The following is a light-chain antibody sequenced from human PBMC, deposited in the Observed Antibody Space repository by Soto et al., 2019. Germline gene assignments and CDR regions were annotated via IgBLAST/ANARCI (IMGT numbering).Light chain of an antibody. Sequence: DIVMTQSPDSLAESLGERATINCKSSQSVLYSTNNKNYLAWYQQKPGQPPKLLVYRPGTRNSGVPDRISGSGSGTDFPLTISSLQADDVAVFYCQLYYITPLTFGGGTKVEIK. J-gene: IGKJ4*01. V-gene: IGKV4-1*01. CDR1: QSVLYSTNNKNY. CDR2: RPG. CDR3: QLYYITPLT.